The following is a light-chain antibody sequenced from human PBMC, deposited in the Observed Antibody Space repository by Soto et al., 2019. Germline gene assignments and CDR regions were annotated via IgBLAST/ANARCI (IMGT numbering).Light chain of an antibody. CDR1: QSISSY. J-gene: IGKJ5*01. Sequence: IQVTQSPSALSAYVGDRVTITCRASQSISSYLNWYQQKPGKAPKLLIYAASSLQSGVPSRFSGSGSGTDFTLTISSLQPEDFATYYCQQSYSTPITFGQGTRLEIK. CDR2: AAS. V-gene: IGKV1-39*01. CDR3: QQSYSTPIT.